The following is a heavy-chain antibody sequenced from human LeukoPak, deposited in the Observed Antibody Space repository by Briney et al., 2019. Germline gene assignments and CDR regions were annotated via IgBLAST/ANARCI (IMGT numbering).Heavy chain of an antibody. V-gene: IGHV4-39*01. CDR3: ARRKNDAFDI. CDR1: GGSISSSSYY. Sequence: PSETLSLTCTVSGGSISSSSYYWGWIRQPPGKGLEWIGNIYYSGSTYYNPSLKSRVTISVDTSKNQFSLKLSSVTAADTTMYYCARRKNDAFDIWGQGTVVTVS. J-gene: IGHJ3*02. CDR2: IYYSGST.